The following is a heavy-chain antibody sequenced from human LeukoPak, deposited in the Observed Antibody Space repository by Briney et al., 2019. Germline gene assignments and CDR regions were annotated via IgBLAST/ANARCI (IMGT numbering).Heavy chain of an antibody. CDR1: SYSISSGYY. V-gene: IGHV4-38-2*01. CDR3: AKVAVGVTKSFDY. CDR2: IYHSGIT. D-gene: IGHD1-26*01. J-gene: IGHJ4*02. Sequence: SETLSLTCAVSSYSISSGYYWGWIRQPPGKGLEWIGSIYHSGITYYNPSLKSRVTISVDTSKNQFSLKLRSVTAADTAVYYCAKVAVGVTKSFDYWGQGTLVTVFS.